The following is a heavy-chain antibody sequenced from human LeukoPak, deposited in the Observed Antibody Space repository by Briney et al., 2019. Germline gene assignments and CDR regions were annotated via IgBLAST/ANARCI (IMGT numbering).Heavy chain of an antibody. CDR1: GGSISSGSYF. CDR3: ARTPATTNVLLWFGEFGYFDY. J-gene: IGHJ4*02. V-gene: IGHV4-61*02. D-gene: IGHD3-10*01. CDR2: IYTSGST. Sequence: PSETLSLTCTVSGGSISSGSYFWTWIRQPAGKGLEWVGRIYTSGSTNYNPSLKSRVTMSVDTSKNQFSLKLSSVTAADTAVYYCARTPATTNVLLWFGEFGYFDYWGQGTLVTVSS.